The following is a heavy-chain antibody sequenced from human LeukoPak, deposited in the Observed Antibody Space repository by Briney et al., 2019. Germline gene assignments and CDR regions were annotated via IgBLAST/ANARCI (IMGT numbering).Heavy chain of an antibody. CDR2: IGYLGSNK. D-gene: IGHD4-17*01. Sequence: GGSLRLSCAASGFSFGAYGMHWVRQAPGKGLEWVAFIGYLGSNKYYADSVKGRFTISRDTSKNTLYLQMNSLRPEDTAVYYCAKDYGDGQYFDYWGQGTLVTVSS. V-gene: IGHV3-30*02. CDR3: AKDYGDGQYFDY. J-gene: IGHJ4*02. CDR1: GFSFGAYG.